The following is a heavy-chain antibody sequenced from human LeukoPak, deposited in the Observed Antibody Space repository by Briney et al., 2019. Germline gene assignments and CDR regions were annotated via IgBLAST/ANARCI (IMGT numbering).Heavy chain of an antibody. Sequence: KSSETLSLTCTVSGGSISSYYWSWIRQPAGKGLEWIGRIYTSGSTNYNPSLKSRVTMSVDTSKNQFSLKLSSVTAADTAVYYCARDGDDCSGGGCYRRPGEFDPWGQGTLVTVSS. CDR1: GGSISSYY. D-gene: IGHD2-15*01. V-gene: IGHV4-4*07. J-gene: IGHJ5*02. CDR3: ARDGDDCSGGGCYRRPGEFDP. CDR2: IYTSGST.